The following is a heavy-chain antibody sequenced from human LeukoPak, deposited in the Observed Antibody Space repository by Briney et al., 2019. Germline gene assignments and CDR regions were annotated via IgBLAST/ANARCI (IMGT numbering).Heavy chain of an antibody. D-gene: IGHD2-2*01. CDR3: AKGCSSTSCYADEVY. Sequence: GGSLRLSCAASGFIFSNYGMHWVRRAPGKGLEWVAFTRYDGRDKYYADSVKGRFTISRDNSKNTLYLQMNSLRAEDTAVYYCAKGCSSTSCYADEVYWGQGTLVTVSS. CDR1: GFIFSNYG. V-gene: IGHV3-30*02. J-gene: IGHJ4*02. CDR2: TRYDGRDK.